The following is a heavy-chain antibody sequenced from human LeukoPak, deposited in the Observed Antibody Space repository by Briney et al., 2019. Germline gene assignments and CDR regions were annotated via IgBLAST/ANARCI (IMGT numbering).Heavy chain of an antibody. CDR3: ARDLNVAVAGPIFDS. CDR1: GGSISRYY. J-gene: IGHJ4*02. V-gene: IGHV4-4*07. D-gene: IGHD6-19*01. Sequence: SETLSLTCTSTGGSISRYYWSWIRQPAGKGLEWIGRIYTTESNNYNPSRMSRVPMSAHTSKNQLPLKLSSVTAADTAVYYCARDLNVAVAGPIFDSWGQGTLVTVSS. CDR2: IYTTESN.